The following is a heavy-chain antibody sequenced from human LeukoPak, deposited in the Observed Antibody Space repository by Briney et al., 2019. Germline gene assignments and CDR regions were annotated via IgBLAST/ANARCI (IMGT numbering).Heavy chain of an antibody. J-gene: IGHJ4*02. D-gene: IGHD3-22*01. CDR2: ISYSGST. V-gene: IGHV4-39*01. CDR3: ARLSYYYDSSAYYGLYYFDF. CDR1: GGSISTGSYY. Sequence: PSETLSLTCTVSGGSISTGSYYWGWIRQPPGKGLEWVGSISYSGSTYYNPSLKSRVTISVDTSKNQFSLKLSPVPAADTAVYYCARLSYYYDSSAYYGLYYFDFWGQGTLVTVSS.